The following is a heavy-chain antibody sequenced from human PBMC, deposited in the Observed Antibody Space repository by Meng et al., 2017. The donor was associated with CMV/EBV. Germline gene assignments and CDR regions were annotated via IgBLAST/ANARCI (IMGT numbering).Heavy chain of an antibody. CDR3: ASDGGQYDY. D-gene: IGHD4-23*01. V-gene: IGHV3-53*01. J-gene: IGHJ4*02. CDR1: GFTFSSYA. CDR2: IYSGGST. Sequence: GESLKISCAASGFTFSSYAVHWVRQAPGKGLEWVSVIYSGGSTYYADSVKGRFTISRDNSKNTLYLQMNSLRAEDTAVYYCASDGGQYDYWGQGTLVTVSS.